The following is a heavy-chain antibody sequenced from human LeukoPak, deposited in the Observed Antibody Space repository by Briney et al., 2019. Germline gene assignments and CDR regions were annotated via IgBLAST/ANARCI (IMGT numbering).Heavy chain of an antibody. Sequence: SGTLSLTCAVSGGSISSSNWWSWVRQPPGKGLEWIGEIYHSGSTNYNPSLKSRVTISVDKSKNQFSLKLSSVTAADTAVYYCARGYCSSTSCYNRRWFDPWGQGTLVTVSS. CDR1: GGSISSSNW. V-gene: IGHV4-4*02. CDR2: IYHSGST. J-gene: IGHJ5*02. CDR3: ARGYCSSTSCYNRRWFDP. D-gene: IGHD2-2*02.